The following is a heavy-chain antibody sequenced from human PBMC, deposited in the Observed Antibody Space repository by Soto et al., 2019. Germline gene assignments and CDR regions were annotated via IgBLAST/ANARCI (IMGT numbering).Heavy chain of an antibody. CDR1: GFTFSNYW. J-gene: IGHJ5*02. CDR3: ARGASSGYLTDH. V-gene: IGHV3-74*01. CDR2: INSAGSST. D-gene: IGHD3-22*01. Sequence: EVQLVESGGGLVQPEGSLRLSCAASGFTFSNYWMHWVRQAPGKGLVWVSRINSAGSSTNYADSVRGRFTISRDNAKNTLYLQMNSLRAEDTVVYYCARGASSGYLTDHWGQGTLVTVSS.